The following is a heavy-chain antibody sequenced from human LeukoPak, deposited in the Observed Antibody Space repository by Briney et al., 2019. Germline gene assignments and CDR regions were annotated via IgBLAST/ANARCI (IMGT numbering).Heavy chain of an antibody. V-gene: IGHV4-59*08. J-gene: IGHJ4*02. Sequence: SETLSLTCTVSGGSISSYYWSWIRQPPGKGLEWIAYIYYSGSTNYNPSLKSRVTISVDTSKNQFSLKLTSVTAADTAVYYCARLRRDGYNYLDYWGQGTLVSVSS. D-gene: IGHD5-24*01. CDR2: IYYSGST. CDR1: GGSISSYY. CDR3: ARLRRDGYNYLDY.